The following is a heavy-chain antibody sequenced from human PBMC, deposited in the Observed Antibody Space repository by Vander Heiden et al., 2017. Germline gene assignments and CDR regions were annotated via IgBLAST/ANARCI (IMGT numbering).Heavy chain of an antibody. CDR1: GFIFSDYY. J-gene: IGHJ6*02. D-gene: IGHD6-19*01. Sequence: QVYLVESGGGLVRPGGSPRLSCAASGFIFSDYYMTWVPQAPGKGPEWLSYISSSGRTISYADSVKGRFTISRDNANNSLYLQMTRLTAADTAVYYCARSLAVSGDYYYAYDMDVWGQGTTVTVSS. CDR3: ARSLAVSGDYYYAYDMDV. V-gene: IGHV3-11*01. CDR2: ISSSGRTI.